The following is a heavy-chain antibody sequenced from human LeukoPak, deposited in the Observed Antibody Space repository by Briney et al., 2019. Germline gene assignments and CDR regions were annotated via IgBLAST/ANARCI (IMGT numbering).Heavy chain of an antibody. Sequence: PSETLSLTCAVYGGSFSGYYWSWIRQPPGKGLEWIGYIYYSGSTNYNPSLKSRVTISVDTSKNQFSLKLSSVTAADTAVYYCARTRSRYYYYGMDVWGQGTTVTVSS. J-gene: IGHJ6*02. CDR1: GGSFSGYY. V-gene: IGHV4-59*01. CDR2: IYYSGST. CDR3: ARTRSRYYYYGMDV. D-gene: IGHD6-19*01.